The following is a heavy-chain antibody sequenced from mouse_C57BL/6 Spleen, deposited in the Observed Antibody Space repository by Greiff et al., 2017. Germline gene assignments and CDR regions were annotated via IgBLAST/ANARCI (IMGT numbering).Heavy chain of an antibody. Sequence: QVQLKQSGAELVKPGASVKISCKASGYAFSSYWMNWVKQRPGKGLEWIGQFYPGDGDTNYNGKFKGKATLTADKSSSTAYLQLSSLTSEDSAVYFCAPTRSPAWFAYWGQGTLVTVSA. D-gene: IGHD6-1*01. CDR2: FYPGDGDT. J-gene: IGHJ3*01. V-gene: IGHV1-80*01. CDR3: APTRSPAWFAY. CDR1: GYAFSSYW.